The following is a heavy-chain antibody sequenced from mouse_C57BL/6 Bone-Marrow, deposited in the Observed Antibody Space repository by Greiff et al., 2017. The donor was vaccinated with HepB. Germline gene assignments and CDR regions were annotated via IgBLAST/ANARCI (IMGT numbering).Heavy chain of an antibody. V-gene: IGHV1-81*01. CDR2: IYPRSGNT. D-gene: IGHD1-1*01. CDR1: GYTFTSYG. CDR3: ARYGSSFPYYFDY. Sequence: QVQLQQSGAELARPGASVKLSCKASGYTFTSYGISWVKQRTGQGLEWIGEIYPRSGNTYYNEKFKGKATLTADKSSSTADMELRSLTSEDSAVYFCARYGSSFPYYFDYWGQGTTLTVSS. J-gene: IGHJ2*01.